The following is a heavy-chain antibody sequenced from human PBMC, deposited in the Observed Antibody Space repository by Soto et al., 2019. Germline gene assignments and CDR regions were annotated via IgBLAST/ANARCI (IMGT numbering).Heavy chain of an antibody. CDR2: IIPIFGTA. J-gene: IGHJ6*02. CDR1: GGTFSSYA. V-gene: IGHV1-69*01. D-gene: IGHD5-18*01. Sequence: QVQLVQSGAEVKKPGSSVKVSCTASGGTFSSYAISWVRQAPGQGLEWMGGIIPIFGTANYAQKFQGRVTITADESTSTAYMELSSRRSEDTAVYYCVVGGGYSYGTSYGMDVWGQGTTVTVSS. CDR3: VVGGGYSYGTSYGMDV.